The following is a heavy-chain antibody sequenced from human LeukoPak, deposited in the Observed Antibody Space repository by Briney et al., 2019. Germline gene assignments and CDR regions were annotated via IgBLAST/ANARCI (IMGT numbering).Heavy chain of an antibody. Sequence: GASVKVSCKASGYTFTSYDINWVRQATGQGLAWMGWMNPNSGNTGYAQKFQGGVTMTRNTSISTAYMELSSLRSEDTAVYYCARGPLRYFDWLLYYYGMDVWGQGTTVTVSS. CDR1: GYTFTSYD. CDR2: MNPNSGNT. D-gene: IGHD3-9*01. CDR3: ARGPLRYFDWLLYYYGMDV. V-gene: IGHV1-8*01. J-gene: IGHJ6*02.